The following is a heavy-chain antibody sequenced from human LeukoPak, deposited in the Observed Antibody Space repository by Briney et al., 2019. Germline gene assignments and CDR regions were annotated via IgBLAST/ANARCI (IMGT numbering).Heavy chain of an antibody. V-gene: IGHV3-20*04. CDR1: GVTFYDDG. CDR3: ARRYSHENDY. Sequence: GGSLRLSCAASGVTFYDDGMSWGRQAPGKGLEWVSGINWNGGGTGYADSVKGRFTISRDKAHNSLYLQMHSLRAEDTALYYCARRYSHENDYWGQGPLVTVSS. J-gene: IGHJ4*02. D-gene: IGHD5-18*01. CDR2: INWNGGGT.